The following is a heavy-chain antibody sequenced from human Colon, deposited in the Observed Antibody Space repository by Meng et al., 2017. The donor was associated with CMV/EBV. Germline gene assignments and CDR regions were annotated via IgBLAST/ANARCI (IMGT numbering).Heavy chain of an antibody. CDR3: ARASNSSIDP. V-gene: IGHV3-30*04. Sequence: GESLKISCAASGFSFNAYPIHWVRQAPGKGLEWVAMISHDGKNKFYAESVKGRFTISRDNSQNTVNLHMNTLRGDDSGLYYCARASNSSIDPWGQGTLVTVSS. CDR1: GFSFNAYP. CDR2: ISHDGKNK. D-gene: IGHD4-11*01. J-gene: IGHJ5*02.